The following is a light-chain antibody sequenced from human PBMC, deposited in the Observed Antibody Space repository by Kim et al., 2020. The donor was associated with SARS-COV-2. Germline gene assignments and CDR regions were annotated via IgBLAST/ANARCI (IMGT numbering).Light chain of an antibody. CDR2: DAS. CDR1: QSISAW. CDR3: QQYNSSSPT. J-gene: IGKJ1*01. Sequence: ASIGDSVTITCRASQSISAWLAWYQQKPGKAPNVLIYDASSLQSGVPSRFSGSGSGTKFTLTINSLQPDDFATYFCQQYNSSSPTFGQGTKVDIK. V-gene: IGKV1-5*01.